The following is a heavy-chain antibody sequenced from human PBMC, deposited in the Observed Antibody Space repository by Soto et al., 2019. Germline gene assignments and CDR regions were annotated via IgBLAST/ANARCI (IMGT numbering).Heavy chain of an antibody. CDR3: ARGRMYSSSWYDFRGYYYGMAV. D-gene: IGHD6-13*01. Sequence: ASVKVSCKASGYTFTSYDINWVRQATGQGLEWMGWMNPNSGNTGYAQKFQGRVTMTRNTSISTAYMELSSLRSEDTAVYYCARGRMYSSSWYDFRGYYYGMAVWGQGTTVTVSS. CDR2: MNPNSGNT. V-gene: IGHV1-8*02. CDR1: GYTFTSYD. J-gene: IGHJ6*02.